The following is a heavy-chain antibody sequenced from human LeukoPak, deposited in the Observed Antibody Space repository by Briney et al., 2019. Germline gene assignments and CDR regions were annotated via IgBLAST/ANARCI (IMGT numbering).Heavy chain of an antibody. J-gene: IGHJ4*02. CDR2: IGSSGTTR. CDR3: ALLAVASDFDY. D-gene: IGHD6-19*01. CDR1: GFPLSVYE. Sequence: PGGSLSLSCAVSGFPLSVYEMNWVRQAPGKGLEWVSNIGSSGTTRHYADSVKGRFSISRDNAENSLFLQMNSLRVEDTGIYYCALLAVASDFDYWGQGALVTVSS. V-gene: IGHV3-48*03.